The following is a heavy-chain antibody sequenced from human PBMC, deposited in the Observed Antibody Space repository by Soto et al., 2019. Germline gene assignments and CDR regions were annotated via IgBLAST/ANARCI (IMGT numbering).Heavy chain of an antibody. V-gene: IGHV1-46*03. J-gene: IGHJ4*02. Sequence: ASVKVSCKASGYTLTSYYMHWVRQAPGQGLEWMGIINPSGGSTSYAQKFQGRVTMTRDTSTSTVYMELSSLRSEDTAVYYCARPYCSSTSCSFNFDYWGQGTLVTVSS. CDR3: ARPYCSSTSCSFNFDY. CDR1: GYTLTSYY. CDR2: INPSGGST. D-gene: IGHD2-2*01.